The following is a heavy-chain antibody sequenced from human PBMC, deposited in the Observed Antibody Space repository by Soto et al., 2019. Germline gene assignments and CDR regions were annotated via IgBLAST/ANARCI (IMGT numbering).Heavy chain of an antibody. Sequence: QVQLVESGGGVVQPGRSLRLSCAASGFTFSNYDMHWVRQAPGEGLEWVAVLSFDGSNKNYADSVKGRFTISRDNSKNTLSLQMNRLRTEDTTVDFWTKDFFTVRVPAAPRADYVDCWGPGTVVTVSS. CDR3: TKDFFTVRVPAAPRADYVDC. V-gene: IGHV3-30*18. J-gene: IGHJ4*01. D-gene: IGHD2-2*01. CDR1: GFTFSNYD. CDR2: LSFDGSNK.